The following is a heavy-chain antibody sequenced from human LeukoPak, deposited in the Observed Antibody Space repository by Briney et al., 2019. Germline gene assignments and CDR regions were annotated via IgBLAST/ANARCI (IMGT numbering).Heavy chain of an antibody. D-gene: IGHD6-25*01. V-gene: IGHV1-46*04. CDR1: GYTFTTYP. Sequence: ASVKVSCKASGYTFTTYPIHWVRQAPGQGLEWVAIMHPSGASTTYAQKLQGRVTMTSDTSTRTVYMELSSLICEDTAVYYCARDSGTWTFDIWGQGTMVIVSS. CDR3: ARDSGTWTFDI. CDR2: MHPSGAST. J-gene: IGHJ3*02.